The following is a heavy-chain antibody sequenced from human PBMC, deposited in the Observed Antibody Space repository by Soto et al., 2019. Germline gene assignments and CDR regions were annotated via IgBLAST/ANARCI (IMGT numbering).Heavy chain of an antibody. V-gene: IGHV5-10-1*01. J-gene: IGHJ4*02. CDR1: GYSFTSYW. CDR2: IDPSDSYT. CDR3: ARQGYCSSTSCYTLFDY. Sequence: GESLKISCKGSGYSFTSYWISWVRQMPGKGLEWMGRIDPSDSYTNYSPSFQGHVTISADKSISTAYLQWSSLKASDTAMYYCARQGYCSSTSCYTLFDYWGQGTLVTVSS. D-gene: IGHD2-2*02.